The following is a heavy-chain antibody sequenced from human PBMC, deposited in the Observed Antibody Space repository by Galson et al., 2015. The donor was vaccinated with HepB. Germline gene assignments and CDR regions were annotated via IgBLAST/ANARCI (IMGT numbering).Heavy chain of an antibody. CDR2: VTSNGGRT. D-gene: IGHD1-26*01. CDR1: GFTFTRYA. V-gene: IGHV3-23*01. CDR3: AKDSVMGPNHPCYFHY. J-gene: IGHJ4*01. Sequence: SLRLSCAASGFTFTRYAMSWVRQAPGKGLEWVSSVTSNGGRTFYADSVKGRFTISRDNSKNTVDLQMNRLRADDTAIYFCAKDSVMGPNHPCYFHYWGHGTLVTVSS.